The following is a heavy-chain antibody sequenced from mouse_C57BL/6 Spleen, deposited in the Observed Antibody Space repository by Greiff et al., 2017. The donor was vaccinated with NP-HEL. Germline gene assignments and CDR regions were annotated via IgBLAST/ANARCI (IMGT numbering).Heavy chain of an antibody. V-gene: IGHV1-81*01. Sequence: QVQLQQSGAELARPGASVKLSCKASGYTFTSYGISWVKQRTGQGLEWIGEIYPRSGNTYYNEKFKGKATLTADKSSSTAYMELRSLASEDSAVYFCARWGDGSHFDYWGQGTTLTVSS. J-gene: IGHJ2*01. CDR1: GYTFTSYG. CDR2: IYPRSGNT. D-gene: IGHD1-1*01. CDR3: ARWGDGSHFDY.